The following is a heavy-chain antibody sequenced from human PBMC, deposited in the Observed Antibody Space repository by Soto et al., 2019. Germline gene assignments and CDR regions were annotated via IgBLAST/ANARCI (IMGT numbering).Heavy chain of an antibody. CDR1: RGTFSSCA. CDR2: IIPICGTA. J-gene: IGHJ4*02. Sequence: SVKGSWKASRGTFSSCAISWVRQAPEQGLEWMGGIIPICGTANYAQKFRGRVTITADKSTSTAYMELSRLRSEETAVYYCATGRADSSGNYYFDYWGQGTLVTVSS. CDR3: ATGRADSSGNYYFDY. V-gene: IGHV1-69*06. D-gene: IGHD3-22*01.